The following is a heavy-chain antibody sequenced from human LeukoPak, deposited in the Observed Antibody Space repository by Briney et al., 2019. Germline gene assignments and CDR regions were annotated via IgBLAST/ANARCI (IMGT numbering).Heavy chain of an antibody. CDR3: ARDPNSSNSDSFDF. Sequence: GGSLRLSCAASGFTFRTYEMHWVRQAPGKGLEWISYISGSGDTIFYADSVKGRFTIPRDNARNSLFLQMNSLGAEDTAVYYCARDPNSSNSDSFDFWGHGTMVTVSS. CDR2: ISGSGDTI. CDR1: GFTFRTYE. J-gene: IGHJ3*01. D-gene: IGHD6-6*01. V-gene: IGHV3-48*03.